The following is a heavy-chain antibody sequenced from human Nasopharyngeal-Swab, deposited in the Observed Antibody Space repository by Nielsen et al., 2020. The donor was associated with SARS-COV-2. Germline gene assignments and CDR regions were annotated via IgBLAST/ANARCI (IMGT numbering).Heavy chain of an antibody. CDR2: ISGSGGST. CDR1: GFTFSSYA. D-gene: IGHD2-15*01. V-gene: IGHV3-23*01. J-gene: IGHJ5*02. Sequence: GGSLRLSCAASGFTFSSYAVSWVRQAPGKGLEWVSAISGSGGSTYYADSVKGRFTISRDNSKNTLYLQMNSLRAEDTAVYYCAKSPVARVVVVVAAKGGWFDPWGQGTLVTVSS. CDR3: AKSPVARVVVVVAAKGGWFDP.